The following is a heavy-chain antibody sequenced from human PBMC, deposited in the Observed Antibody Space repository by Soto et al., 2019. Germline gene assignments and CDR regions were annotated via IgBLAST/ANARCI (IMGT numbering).Heavy chain of an antibody. CDR3: AREASYYYDSSDYYQSGQDAFDI. J-gene: IGHJ3*02. V-gene: IGHV4-31*03. CDR1: GGSISSGGYY. D-gene: IGHD3-22*01. CDR2: IYYSGST. Sequence: SETLSLTCTVSGGSISSGGYYWSWIRQHPGKGLEWIGYIYYSGSTYYNPSLKSRVTISVVTSKNQFSLKLSSVTAADTAVYYCAREASYYYDSSDYYQSGQDAFDIWGQGTMVTVSS.